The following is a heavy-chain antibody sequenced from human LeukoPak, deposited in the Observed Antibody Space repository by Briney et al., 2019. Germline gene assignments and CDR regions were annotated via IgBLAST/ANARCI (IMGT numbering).Heavy chain of an antibody. CDR1: GGTFSSYA. Sequence: SVKVSCKASGGTFSSYAISWVRQAPGQGLEWVGGIIPIFGTANYAQKFQGRVTITTDESTSTAYMELSSLRSEDTAVYYCASPPDIVVVPAAIAYFQHWGQGTLVTVSS. D-gene: IGHD2-2*01. CDR3: ASPPDIVVVPAAIAYFQH. CDR2: IIPIFGTA. J-gene: IGHJ1*01. V-gene: IGHV1-69*05.